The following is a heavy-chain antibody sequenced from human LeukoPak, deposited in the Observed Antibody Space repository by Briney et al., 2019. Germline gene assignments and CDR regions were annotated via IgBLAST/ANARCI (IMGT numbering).Heavy chain of an antibody. CDR1: GASISSSNYY. V-gene: IGHV4-39*01. CDR3: ARQVLNYYDSSGYYYFDY. Sequence: SETLSLTCTVSGASISSSNYYWGWIRQPPGKGLEWIGSGSYTGSTFYNPSVKSRVTISVGSSKNQFSLQLSSVTAADTAVYYCARQVLNYYDSSGYYYFDYWGQGTLVTVSS. D-gene: IGHD3-22*01. J-gene: IGHJ4*02. CDR2: GSYTGST.